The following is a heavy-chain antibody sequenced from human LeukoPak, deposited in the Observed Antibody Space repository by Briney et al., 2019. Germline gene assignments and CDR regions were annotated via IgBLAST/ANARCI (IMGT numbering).Heavy chain of an antibody. CDR1: GYPISSGYY. CDR3: ARDKHSASSVYLDY. V-gene: IGHV4-38-2*02. J-gene: IGHJ4*02. Sequence: SETLSLTCAVSGYPISSGYYWGWIRQPPGKGLEWVGSVHHSGSTYYSPSLKSRVTISLHTSKSQFPLKMTSVIAADTAVYYCARDKHSASSVYLDYWGQGTPVTVSS. D-gene: IGHD3-22*01. CDR2: VHHSGST.